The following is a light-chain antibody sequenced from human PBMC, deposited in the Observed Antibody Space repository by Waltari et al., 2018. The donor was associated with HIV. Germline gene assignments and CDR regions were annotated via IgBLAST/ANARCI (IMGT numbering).Light chain of an antibody. J-gene: IGKJ4*01. CDR2: LGS. CDR3: MQALESPLT. V-gene: IGKV2-28*01. CDR1: QSLLKSNGYMY. Sequence: DIVMTQSPLSLFVTPGEPASISCRSSQSLLKSNGYMYLYWYVQKPEQSPHLLIYLGSNRASGVPDRFSGSGSATDFTLKISRVEAEDAGIYYCMQALESPLTFGGGTRVEIK.